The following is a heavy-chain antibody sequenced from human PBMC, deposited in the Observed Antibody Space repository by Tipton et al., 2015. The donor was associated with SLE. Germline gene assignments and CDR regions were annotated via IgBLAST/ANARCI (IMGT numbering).Heavy chain of an antibody. CDR2: IYYSGST. J-gene: IGHJ4*02. Sequence: TLSLTCTVSGGSVSSSSYYWGWIRQPPGKGLEWIGSIYYSGSTYYNPSLKSRVTISVDTSKNQFSLKLSSVTAADTAVYYCARPPPPAGDDCWGQGTLVTVSS. CDR3: ARPPPPAGDDC. V-gene: IGHV4-39*01. CDR1: GGSVSSSSYY. D-gene: IGHD7-27*01.